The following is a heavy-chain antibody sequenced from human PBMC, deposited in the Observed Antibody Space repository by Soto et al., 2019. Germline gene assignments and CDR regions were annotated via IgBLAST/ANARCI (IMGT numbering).Heavy chain of an antibody. CDR1: GYTFTSYG. CDR2: ISAYNGNT. J-gene: IGHJ5*02. Sequence: GASVKVSCKASGYTFTSYGISWVRQAPGQGLEWMGWISAYNGNTNYAQKLQGRVTMTTDTSTSTAYMELRSLRSDDTAVYYCARALNYGDSKNWFDPWGQETLVTVSS. V-gene: IGHV1-18*01. D-gene: IGHD4-17*01. CDR3: ARALNYGDSKNWFDP.